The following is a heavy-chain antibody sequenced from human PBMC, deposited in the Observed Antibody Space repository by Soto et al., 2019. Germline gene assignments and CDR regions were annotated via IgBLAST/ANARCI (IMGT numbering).Heavy chain of an antibody. CDR3: ANLFGDYNPY. Sequence: EVQLLESGGGWIQPGGSLRLSCAASGFTFRRNSMNWVRQAPGQGLEWVAAITGDGMILYADSVKGRFVVSRDDTKNMFSLQMSSLRVDDMAVYYCANLFGDYNPYWGQGTLVTVSS. CDR1: GFTFRRNS. V-gene: IGHV3-23*01. D-gene: IGHD4-17*01. J-gene: IGHJ4*02. CDR2: ITGDGMI.